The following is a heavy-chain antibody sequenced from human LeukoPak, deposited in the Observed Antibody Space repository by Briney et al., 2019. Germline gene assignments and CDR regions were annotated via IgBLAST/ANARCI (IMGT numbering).Heavy chain of an antibody. J-gene: IGHJ4*02. CDR1: GGSISSGSYY. V-gene: IGHV4-61*02. CDR2: IYSSGTT. Sequence: SGTLSLTCTVSGGSISSGSYYWSWIRQPAGKGLEWIGRIYSSGTTNYNPSLKSRVTISVDTSKNQFSLNLNSVTAADTAVYYCARGIRVYDYWGQGTLVTVSS. D-gene: IGHD3-10*01. CDR3: ARGIRVYDY.